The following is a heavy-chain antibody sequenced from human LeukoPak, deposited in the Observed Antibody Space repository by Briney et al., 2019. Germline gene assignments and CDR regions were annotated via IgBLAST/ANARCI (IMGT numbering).Heavy chain of an antibody. CDR1: GFSVSSFG. V-gene: IGHV3-23*01. CDR3: AQGYSSGWYPN. J-gene: IGHJ4*02. D-gene: IGHD6-19*01. Sequence: GGSLRLSCAVSGFSVSSFGMRWVRQAPGKGLEWISAISVDGEITWYADSVKGRFIISRDSSKNTLYLRLSSLRAEDTAIYSCAQGYSSGWYPNWGQGSLVSVSS. CDR2: ISVDGEIT.